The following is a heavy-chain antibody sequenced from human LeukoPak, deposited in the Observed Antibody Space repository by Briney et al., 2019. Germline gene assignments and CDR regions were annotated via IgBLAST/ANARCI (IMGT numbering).Heavy chain of an antibody. J-gene: IGHJ3*02. V-gene: IGHV4-39*07. CDR2: IYYSGST. Sequence: SETLSLTCTVSGGSISSSSYYWGWIRQPPGKGLEWIGSIYYSGSTYYNPSLKSRVTISVDTSKNQFSLKLSSVTAADTAVYYCARDRGSIVTEGAFDIWGQGTMVTVSS. D-gene: IGHD6-13*01. CDR3: ARDRGSIVTEGAFDI. CDR1: GGSISSSSYY.